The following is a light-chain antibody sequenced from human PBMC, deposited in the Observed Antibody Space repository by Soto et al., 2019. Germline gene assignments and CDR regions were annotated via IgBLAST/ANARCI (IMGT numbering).Light chain of an antibody. CDR1: SSNIGTSN. J-gene: IGLJ2*01. V-gene: IGLV1-44*01. Sequence: QSVLTQPPSASGTPGQRVTIACSGSSSNIGTSNVAWYQQLPGTAPKLLIFSDNQRPSGVPERFSGSKSGTSASLAISGLQSEDEADYSCAAWDDRLKGWVFGGGTKLTVL. CDR3: AAWDDRLKGWV. CDR2: SDN.